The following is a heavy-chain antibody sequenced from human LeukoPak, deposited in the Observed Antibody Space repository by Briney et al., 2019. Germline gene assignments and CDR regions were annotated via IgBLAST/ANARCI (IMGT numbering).Heavy chain of an antibody. CDR2: ISYDGSNK. Sequence: PGGSLRLSCAASGFTFSSYAMHWVRQAPGKGLEWVAVISYDGSNKYYADSVKGRFTISRDNSKNTLYLQMNSLRAEDTAVYYCARDLGLEHDYWGQGTLVTVSS. D-gene: IGHD1/OR15-1a*01. CDR3: ARDLGLEHDY. J-gene: IGHJ4*02. CDR1: GFTFSSYA. V-gene: IGHV3-30-3*01.